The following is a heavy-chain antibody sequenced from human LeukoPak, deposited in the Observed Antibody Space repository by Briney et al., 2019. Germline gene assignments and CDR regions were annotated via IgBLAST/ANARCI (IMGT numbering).Heavy chain of an antibody. CDR1: GFTFSDSY. CDR3: AKEGGDWGEGYFDY. V-gene: IGHV3-11*01. J-gene: IGHJ4*02. D-gene: IGHD3-16*01. Sequence: GGSLRLSCAASGFTFSDSYMSWIRQVPGKGLEWISYISSSGGTIYSADSVKGRFTISRDNTKNSLYLQMNSLRAEDTAVYYCAKEGGDWGEGYFDYWGQGTLSPSPQ. CDR2: ISSSGGTI.